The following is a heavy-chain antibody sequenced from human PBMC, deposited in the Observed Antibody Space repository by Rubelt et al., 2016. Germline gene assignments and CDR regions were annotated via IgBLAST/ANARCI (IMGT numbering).Heavy chain of an antibody. CDR2: LSWNSGTI. CDR1: GFTFTNYA. J-gene: IGHJ3*02. CDR3: AKDIMGTTPNRGFDI. V-gene: IGHV3-9*01. Sequence: EVQLVGSGGGLVQPGGSLRLSCAASGFTFTNYAMHWVRQAPGKGLEWVSGLSWNSGTIASAGSVKGRFTISRDNAKNSLYLQMNSLRAEDTALYYCAKDIMGTTPNRGFDIWGQGTMVTVSS. D-gene: IGHD2-8*01.